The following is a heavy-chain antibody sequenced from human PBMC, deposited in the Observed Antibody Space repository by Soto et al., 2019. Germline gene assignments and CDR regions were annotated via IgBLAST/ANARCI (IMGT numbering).Heavy chain of an antibody. Sequence: QVQLVESGGGLVKPGGSLRLSCAASGFTFSDYYMSWIRQAPGKGLEWVSYISHGSTTIYYTDSVKGRFNISRDNAKNSLYLQMNSLRAEDTAVYYCARDRAYPDAFDIWGQGTMVTVSS. CDR1: GFTFSDYY. CDR2: ISHGSTTI. J-gene: IGHJ3*02. V-gene: IGHV3-11*01. CDR3: ARDRAYPDAFDI.